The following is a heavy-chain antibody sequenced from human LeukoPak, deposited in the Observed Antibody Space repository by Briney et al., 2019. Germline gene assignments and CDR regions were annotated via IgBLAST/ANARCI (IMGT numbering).Heavy chain of an antibody. CDR1: GYTVSSYY. J-gene: IGHJ4*02. Sequence: ASVKVSCKASGYTVSSYYMYWVRQAPRQGLEWMGWISAYNGDTNYAQKFQGRITMTTDTSTNTAYMELRSLRSDDTAVYYCARDHSSSCQLLDFWGQGTLVTVSS. CDR3: ARDHSSSCQLLDF. CDR2: ISAYNGDT. D-gene: IGHD6-13*01. V-gene: IGHV1-18*01.